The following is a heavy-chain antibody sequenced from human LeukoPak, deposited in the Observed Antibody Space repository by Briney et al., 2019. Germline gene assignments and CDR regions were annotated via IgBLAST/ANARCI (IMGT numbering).Heavy chain of an antibody. D-gene: IGHD2-2*01. CDR3: ARLSGSNSSGFDH. CDR1: GYRFTTYW. J-gene: IGHJ4*02. Sequence: GESLKISCKGSGYRFTTYWIAWVRQMPGKGLEWMGIIYPGDSDTRYSPSLQGQVTISADKSISTAYLQWSSLKASDTAMYYCARLSGSNSSGFDHWGQGTLVTVSS. V-gene: IGHV5-51*01. CDR2: IYPGDSDT.